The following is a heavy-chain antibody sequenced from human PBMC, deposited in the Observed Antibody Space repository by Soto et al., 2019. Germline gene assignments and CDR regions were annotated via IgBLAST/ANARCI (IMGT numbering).Heavy chain of an antibody. V-gene: IGHV1-69*13. Sequence: SVKVSCKASGGTFSSYAISWVRQAPGQGLEWMGGIIPIFGTANYAQKFQGRVTITADESTSTAYMELSSLRSEDTAVYYCARNTSPYSSGWYLGDYWGQGTLVTVSS. CDR2: IIPIFGTA. D-gene: IGHD6-19*01. J-gene: IGHJ4*02. CDR1: GGTFSSYA. CDR3: ARNTSPYSSGWYLGDY.